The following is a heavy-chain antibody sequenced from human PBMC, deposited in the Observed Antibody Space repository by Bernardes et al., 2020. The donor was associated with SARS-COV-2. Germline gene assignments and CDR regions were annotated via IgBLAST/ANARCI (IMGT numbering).Heavy chain of an antibody. V-gene: IGHV4-4*07. CDR1: GGSISSYY. CDR3: ARDRGYCSSTSCSNLGHFDY. Sequence: ETLSLTCTVSGGSISSYYWSWIRQPAGKGLEWIGRIYTSGSTNYNPSLKSRVTMSVDTSKNQFSLKLSSVTAADTAVYYCARDRGYCSSTSCSNLGHFDYWGQGTLVTVSS. J-gene: IGHJ4*02. CDR2: IYTSGST. D-gene: IGHD2-2*01.